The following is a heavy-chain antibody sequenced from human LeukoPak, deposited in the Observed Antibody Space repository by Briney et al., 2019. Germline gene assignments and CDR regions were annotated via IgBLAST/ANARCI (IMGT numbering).Heavy chain of an antibody. CDR1: GYTFTDYY. CDR2: VDPEDGET. V-gene: IGHV1-69-2*01. D-gene: IGHD1-26*01. CDR3: ATRQRVGAIDY. Sequence: ASVKVSCKVSGYTFTDYYMHWVQQAPGKGLEWMGLVDPEDGETIYAEKFQCRVTITADTSTDTAYMELSSLRSEDTAMYYCATRQRVGAIDYWGQGTLVTVSS. J-gene: IGHJ4*02.